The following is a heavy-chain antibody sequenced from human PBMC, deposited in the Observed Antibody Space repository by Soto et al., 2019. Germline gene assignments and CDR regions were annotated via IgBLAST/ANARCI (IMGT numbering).Heavy chain of an antibody. D-gene: IGHD5-12*01. CDR2: TYFRSKWYN. V-gene: IGHV6-1*01. J-gene: IGHJ5*02. Sequence: PSQPLSLTCAISGASVSSNTASWNWIRQSPSRGLEWLGRTYFRSKWYNDYAVSVKSRIIINPDTSNNQFSLQLNSVTREDTAVYFCAKGDNLGPKTGYAFDPWGQG. CDR1: GASVSSNTAS. CDR3: AKGDNLGPKTGYAFDP.